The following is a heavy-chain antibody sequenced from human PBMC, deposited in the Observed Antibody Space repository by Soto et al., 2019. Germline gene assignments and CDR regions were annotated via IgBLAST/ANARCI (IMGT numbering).Heavy chain of an antibody. CDR1: GFTFSSYA. Sequence: GGSLRLSCAASGFTFSSYAMSWVRQAPGKGLEWVSAISGSGGSTYYADSVKGRFTISRDNSKNTLYLQMNSLRAEDTAVYYCAKVSTSCSGGSCYGVHLGAYDIWGQGTMVTVSS. D-gene: IGHD2-15*01. CDR3: AKVSTSCSGGSCYGVHLGAYDI. J-gene: IGHJ3*02. V-gene: IGHV3-23*01. CDR2: ISGSGGST.